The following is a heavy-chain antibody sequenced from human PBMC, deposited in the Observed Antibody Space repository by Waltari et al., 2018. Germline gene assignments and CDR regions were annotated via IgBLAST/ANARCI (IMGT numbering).Heavy chain of an antibody. CDR3: ARDGRPYGGPNWFDP. D-gene: IGHD3-10*01. J-gene: IGHJ5*02. CDR2: ISGNGDSI. V-gene: IGHV3-64*07. CDR1: GFSFSSYA. Sequence: EVQLVASGGGLVQPGGSLRLSCTASGFSFSSYAMHWVRQAPGKELKYFSAISGNGDSIYYADSVKGRFTISRDNSKNMLYLQMGSLRAEDMAVYYCARDGRPYGGPNWFDPWGQGTLVTVSS.